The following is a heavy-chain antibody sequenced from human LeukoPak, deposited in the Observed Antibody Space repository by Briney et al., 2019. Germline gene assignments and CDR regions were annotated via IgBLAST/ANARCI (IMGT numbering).Heavy chain of an antibody. CDR3: AKEGYSYGYLGY. Sequence: GGSLRLSCAASGFTFDDYAMHWVRQAPGKGLEWVSGISWNSGSIGYADSVKGRFTISRDNAKNSLYLQMNSLRAEDMALYYCAKEGYSYGYLGYWGQGTPVTVSS. D-gene: IGHD5-18*01. CDR1: GFTFDDYA. V-gene: IGHV3-9*03. CDR2: ISWNSGSI. J-gene: IGHJ4*02.